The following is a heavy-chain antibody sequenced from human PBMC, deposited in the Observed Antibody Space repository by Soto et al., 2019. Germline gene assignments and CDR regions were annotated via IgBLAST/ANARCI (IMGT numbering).Heavy chain of an antibody. CDR3: ARDSSGWYSGWFDP. V-gene: IGHV4-59*01. CDR1: GGSISSYY. CDR2: IYYSGST. D-gene: IGHD6-19*01. Sequence: QVQLQESGPGLVKPSETLSLTCTVSGGSISSYYWSWIRQPPGKGLEWIGYIYYSGSTNYNPSLKSRVTISVDTSKNQFSLKLSSVTAADTAVYYCARDSSGWYSGWFDPWGQGTLVTVSS. J-gene: IGHJ5*02.